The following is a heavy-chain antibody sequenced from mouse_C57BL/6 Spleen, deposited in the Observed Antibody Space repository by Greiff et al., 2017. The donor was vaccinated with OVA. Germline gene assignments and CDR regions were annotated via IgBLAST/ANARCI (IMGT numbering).Heavy chain of an antibody. CDR3: TRGANDYAMDY. J-gene: IGHJ4*01. V-gene: IGHV1-15*01. Sequence: VQLQQSGAEVVRPGASVTLSCKASGYTFTDYEMHWVKQTPVHGLEWIGAIDPETGGTAYNQKFKGKAILTADKSSSTAYMELRSLTSEDSAVYYCTRGANDYAMDYWGQGTSVTVSS. CDR2: IDPETGGT. CDR1: GYTFTDYE.